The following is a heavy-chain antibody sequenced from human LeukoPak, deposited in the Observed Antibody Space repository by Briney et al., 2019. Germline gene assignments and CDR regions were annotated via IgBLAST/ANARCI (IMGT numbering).Heavy chain of an antibody. V-gene: IGHV3-74*01. CDR2: INSDGSTT. Sequence: GGSLRLSCAASGFTFSSYWMHWVRQAPGKGLVWVSHINSDGSTTRYADSVKGRFTISRDNAKNTLYLQMNSLRAEDTAVYYCARGGEYSYLPMDVWGKGTTVTVSS. J-gene: IGHJ6*03. D-gene: IGHD5-18*01. CDR1: GFTFSSYW. CDR3: ARGGEYSYLPMDV.